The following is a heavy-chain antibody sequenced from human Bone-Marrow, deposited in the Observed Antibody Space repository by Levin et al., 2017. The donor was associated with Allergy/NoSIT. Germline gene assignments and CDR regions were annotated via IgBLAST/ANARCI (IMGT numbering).Heavy chain of an antibody. CDR3: VRRSVYSNSSD. CDR2: IRSKSNNYAT. Sequence: GESLKISCAASGFTFSDSALHWVRQASGKGLEWVGRIRSKSNNYATVYGASVKGRFIISRHDSKSTAYLQMTSLTIEDTAIYYCVRRSVYSNSSDWGQGTLVTVSS. D-gene: IGHD4-11*01. V-gene: IGHV3-73*01. J-gene: IGHJ4*02. CDR1: GFTFSDSA.